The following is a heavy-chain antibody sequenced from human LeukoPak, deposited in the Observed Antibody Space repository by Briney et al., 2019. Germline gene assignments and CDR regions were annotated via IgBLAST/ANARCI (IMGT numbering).Heavy chain of an antibody. CDR3: ARGTYYYGSGSPI. J-gene: IGHJ4*02. CDR1: GFTFRSYA. Sequence: GGSLRLSCAASGFTFRSYALSWVRQTPGKGLEWVSGISGSGGSTFYPDSVKGRFTISRDNSKNTLYLQMNSLRAEDTAVYYCARGTYYYGSGSPIWGQGTLVTVSS. D-gene: IGHD3-10*01. CDR2: ISGSGGST. V-gene: IGHV3-23*01.